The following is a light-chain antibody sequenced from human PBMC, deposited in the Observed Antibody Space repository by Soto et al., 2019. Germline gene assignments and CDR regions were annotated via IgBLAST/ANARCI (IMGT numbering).Light chain of an antibody. V-gene: IGKV3-15*01. CDR3: QQYNDWPPLT. J-gene: IGKJ4*01. CDR1: QSIGSSY. Sequence: EIVLTQSPGTLSLSPGERATLSCRASQSIGSSYLAWYQQKPGQAPRLLIYGTSTRATGVPARFSGSGSGTEFTLTISNLQSEDFAVYYCQQYNDWPPLTFGGGTKVDIK. CDR2: GTS.